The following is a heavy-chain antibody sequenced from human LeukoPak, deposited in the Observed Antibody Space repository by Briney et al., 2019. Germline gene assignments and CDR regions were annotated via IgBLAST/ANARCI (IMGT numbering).Heavy chain of an antibody. CDR2: IKKDGSEK. J-gene: IGHJ4*02. D-gene: IGHD3-22*01. Sequence: GGSLRLSCAASGFTFSSYSMNWVRQAPGKGLEWVANIKKDGSEKYYVDSVKGRFTISRDNAKNLLYLQMNSLRAEDTAVYYCARDLYRIVVVPHYFDYWGQGTLVTVSS. CDR3: ARDLYRIVVVPHYFDY. V-gene: IGHV3-7*01. CDR1: GFTFSSYS.